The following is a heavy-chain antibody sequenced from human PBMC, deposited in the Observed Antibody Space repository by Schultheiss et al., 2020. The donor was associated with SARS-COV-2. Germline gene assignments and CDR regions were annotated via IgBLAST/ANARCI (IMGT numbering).Heavy chain of an antibody. J-gene: IGHJ6*03. CDR2: ISSSSSTI. D-gene: IGHD5-18*01. CDR1: GGTFSSYS. Sequence: ASLKISFAIEGGTFSSYSMNWVRQAPGKGLEWVSYISSSSSTIYYADSVKGRFTISRDNAKNSLYLQMNSLRAEDTAVYYCARDGTQLWSYYYYYYMDVWGKGTTVTVSS. CDR3: ARDGTQLWSYYYYYYMDV. V-gene: IGHV3-48*04.